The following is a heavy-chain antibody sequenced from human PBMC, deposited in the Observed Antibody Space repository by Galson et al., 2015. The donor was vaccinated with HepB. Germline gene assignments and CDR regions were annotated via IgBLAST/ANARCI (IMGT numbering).Heavy chain of an antibody. CDR1: GFTFSSYA. Sequence: SLRLSCAASGFTFSSYAMSWVRQAPGKGLEWVSAISGSGGSTYYADSVKGRFTISRDNSKNTLYLQMNSLRAEDTAVYYCARIIVVVTAIDAFDIWGQGTMVTLSS. D-gene: IGHD2-21*02. J-gene: IGHJ3*02. CDR2: ISGSGGST. V-gene: IGHV3-23*01. CDR3: ARIIVVVTAIDAFDI.